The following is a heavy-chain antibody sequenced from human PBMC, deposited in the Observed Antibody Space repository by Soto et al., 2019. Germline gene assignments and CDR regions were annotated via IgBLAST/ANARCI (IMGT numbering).Heavy chain of an antibody. J-gene: IGHJ6*02. CDR3: RVWDGDASFYYYYGMDV. CDR2: IYYSGST. CDR1: GGSISSSSYY. D-gene: IGHD4-17*01. Sequence: QLQLQESGPGLVKPSETLSLTCTVSGGSISSSSYYWGWIRQPPGKGLEWIGSIYYSGSTYYNPSLKSRVTLSVDTPKNQFSLKLSSVTAADTAVYYCRVWDGDASFYYYYGMDVWGQWTTVTVSS. V-gene: IGHV4-39*01.